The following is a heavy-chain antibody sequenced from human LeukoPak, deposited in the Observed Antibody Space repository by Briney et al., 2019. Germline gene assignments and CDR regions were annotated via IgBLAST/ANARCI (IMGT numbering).Heavy chain of an antibody. D-gene: IGHD6-19*01. Sequence: PSETLSLTCAVYGGSFSRYYWSWIRQPPGKGLEWIGEINHSGSTKYNPSLKSRVTISVDTSKNQFSLKLSSVTAADTAVYYCARSDSVAGTTFDYWGQGTLVTVSS. V-gene: IGHV4-34*01. J-gene: IGHJ4*02. CDR3: ARSDSVAGTTFDY. CDR2: INHSGST. CDR1: GGSFSRYY.